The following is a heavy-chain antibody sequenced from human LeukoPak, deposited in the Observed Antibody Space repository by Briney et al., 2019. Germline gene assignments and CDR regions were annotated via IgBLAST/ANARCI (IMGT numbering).Heavy chain of an antibody. CDR1: GFTFSSYA. J-gene: IGHJ4*02. D-gene: IGHD3-22*01. V-gene: IGHV3-23*01. CDR2: ISGSGDNT. Sequence: GGSLRLSCAASGFTFSSYAMSWVRQAPGKGLEWVSVISGSGDNTYYADSVKGRLTISRDNSKNTLYLQMNSLRAEDTAVYYCAKDRNYYYDSSGYYSYYFDYWGQGTLVTVSS. CDR3: AKDRNYYYDSSGYYSYYFDY.